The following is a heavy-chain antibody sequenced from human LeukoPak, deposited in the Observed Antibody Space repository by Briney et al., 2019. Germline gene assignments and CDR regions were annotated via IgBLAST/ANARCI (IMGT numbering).Heavy chain of an antibody. CDR1: GGCVSSPNW. V-gene: IGHV4-4*02. D-gene: IGHD6-25*01. CDR3: AREAAFYRPPVY. Sequence: SETLSLPCDVSGGCVSSPNWWAWFRHPPGKGLEGIGKAYLEGQTNYTPSLKRRHLNQADLPENHIPVNLTSVTAAHTAVYYCAREAAFYRPPVYSGEGTLLTVSS. CDR2: AYLEGQT. J-gene: IGHJ4*02.